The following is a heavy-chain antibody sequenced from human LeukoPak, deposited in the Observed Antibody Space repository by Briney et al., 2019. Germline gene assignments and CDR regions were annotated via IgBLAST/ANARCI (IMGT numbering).Heavy chain of an antibody. V-gene: IGHV3-21*04. CDR3: ARGDELTPIDY. CDR1: GFTFSSYT. J-gene: IGHJ4*02. Sequence: GGSLRLSCAASGFTFSSYTMNWVRQAPGKGLEWVSSISSHNSYIYYADSVKGRFTISRDNAKSSLYLQMNSLRAGDTAVYHCARGDELTPIDYWGQGTLVTVSS. D-gene: IGHD1-26*01. CDR2: ISSHNSYI.